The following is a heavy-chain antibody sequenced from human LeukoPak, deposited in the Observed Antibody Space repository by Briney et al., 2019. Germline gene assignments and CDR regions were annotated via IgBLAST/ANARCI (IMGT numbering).Heavy chain of an antibody. Sequence: GGSLRLSCAVSGITFSDYYMNWIRQAPGKGLEWISYISPNSTYTDSADSVKGRFTISRVNAKNSLFLQIDSLRVEDTAVYYCAAGTAADYWGQGTLVAVSS. D-gene: IGHD6-13*01. J-gene: IGHJ4*02. CDR1: GITFSDYY. CDR2: ISPNSTYT. V-gene: IGHV3-11*03. CDR3: AAGTAADY.